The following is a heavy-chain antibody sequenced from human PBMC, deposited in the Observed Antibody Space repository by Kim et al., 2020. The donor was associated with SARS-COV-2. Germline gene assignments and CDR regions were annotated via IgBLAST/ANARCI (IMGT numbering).Heavy chain of an antibody. D-gene: IGHD5-12*01. J-gene: IGHJ4*02. CDR1: GFTFSIYS. Sequence: GGSLRLSCAASGFTFSIYSIDWVRRAPGKGLEWIIYISSTSRNIYYADSVKGRFTVSRDNAENSVYLQMDSLTDEDTALYYCARVGASGYTVDYWGQGTPVTLSS. V-gene: IGHV3-48*02. CDR3: ARVGASGYTVDY. CDR2: ISSTSRNI.